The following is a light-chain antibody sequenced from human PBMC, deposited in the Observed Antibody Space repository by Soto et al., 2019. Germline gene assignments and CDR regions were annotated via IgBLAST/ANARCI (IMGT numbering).Light chain of an antibody. V-gene: IGKV3-11*01. CDR1: QSVSSY. Sequence: EIVLTQSPATLSLSPGERATLSCRASQSVSSYLAWYQQKPAQAPRLLIYDASNRATGIPARLSGSGSGTYFTLTISRIETEDFAVYYCQQRSNSYTFGQGTKLEIK. CDR2: DAS. J-gene: IGKJ2*01. CDR3: QQRSNSYT.